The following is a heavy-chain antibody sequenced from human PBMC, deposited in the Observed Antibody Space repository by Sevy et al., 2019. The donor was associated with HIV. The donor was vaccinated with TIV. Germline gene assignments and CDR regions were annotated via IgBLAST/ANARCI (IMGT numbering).Heavy chain of an antibody. CDR1: GFTFRSFS. V-gene: IGHV3-33*01. CDR3: ARVAARVIVPTAGFDS. D-gene: IGHD1-1*01. CDR2: LWYDGRTE. Sequence: GGSLRLSCVASGFTFRSFSMHWVRQAPGKGLEWVAALWYDGRTERYADSVQGRFTISRDNSRKTLYLQMNSLRDQDTAIYYCARVAARVIVPTAGFDSSGQGTLVTVSS. J-gene: IGHJ5*01.